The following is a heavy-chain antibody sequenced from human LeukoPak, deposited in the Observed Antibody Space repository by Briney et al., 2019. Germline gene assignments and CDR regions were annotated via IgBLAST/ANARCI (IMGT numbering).Heavy chain of an antibody. CDR2: IYTSGRT. CDR1: GGSIRSYY. J-gene: IGHJ3*02. CDR3: ARVVYYEGSSGYYADACDI. D-gene: IGHD3-22*01. V-gene: IGHV4-4*07. Sequence: SQSLSLTRTVSGGSIRSYYWSWIRPPAGQGRGWIGRIYTSGRTNYNPSLKRRVTMSVDTSKNQFSLKLSSVTAADTAVYDGARVVYYEGSSGYYADACDIWGQGTRVTVSA.